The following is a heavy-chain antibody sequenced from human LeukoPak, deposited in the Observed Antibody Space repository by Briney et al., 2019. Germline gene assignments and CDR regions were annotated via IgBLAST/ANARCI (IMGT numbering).Heavy chain of an antibody. CDR1: GYTFTDYY. J-gene: IGHJ4*02. Sequence: ASVKVSCKASGYTFTDYYMHWVQQAPGKGLEWMGRVDPEDGETIYAEKFQGRVTITADTSTDTAYMELSSLRSEDTAVYYCATGSDSSGWYDDYRGQGTLVTVSS. CDR3: ATGSDSSGWYDDY. CDR2: VDPEDGET. V-gene: IGHV1-69-2*01. D-gene: IGHD6-19*01.